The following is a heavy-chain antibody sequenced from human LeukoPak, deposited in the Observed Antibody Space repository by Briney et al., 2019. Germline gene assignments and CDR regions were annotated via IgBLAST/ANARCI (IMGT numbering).Heavy chain of an antibody. D-gene: IGHD1-26*01. V-gene: IGHV3-23*01. CDR1: GFTFSSYA. J-gene: IGHJ4*02. Sequence: QPGGSLRLSCAASGFTFSSYAMSWVRQAPGKGLEWVSGISGSGGSTYYADSVKGRFTISRDNSKNTLYLQMNSLRAEDTAVYYCAKMGGRTIVGPTSRFDYWGQGTLVTVSS. CDR3: AKMGGRTIVGPTSRFDY. CDR2: ISGSGGST.